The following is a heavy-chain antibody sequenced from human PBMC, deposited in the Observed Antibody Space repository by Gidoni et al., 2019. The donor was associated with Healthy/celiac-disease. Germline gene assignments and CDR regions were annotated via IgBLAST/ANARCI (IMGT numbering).Heavy chain of an antibody. CDR2: IYHSGST. CDR1: GGSISSSNW. Sequence: QLQLQESGPGLVKPSGPLSLTCAVSGGSISSSNWWSWVRQPPGKGLEWIGEIYHSGSTNYNPSLKSRVTISVDKSKNQFSLKLSSVTAADTAVYYCARDQKVGALYYFDYWGQGTLVTVSS. J-gene: IGHJ4*02. D-gene: IGHD1-26*01. V-gene: IGHV4-4*02. CDR3: ARDQKVGALYYFDY.